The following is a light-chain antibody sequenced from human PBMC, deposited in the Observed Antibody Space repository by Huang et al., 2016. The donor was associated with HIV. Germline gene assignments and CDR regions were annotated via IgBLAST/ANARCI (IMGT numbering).Light chain of an antibody. V-gene: IGKV3-15*01. CDR1: QSISNN. CDR3: QQYNNWLLFS. J-gene: IGKJ3*01. CDR2: GAI. Sequence: EMVLTQSPATLSVSPGERATLSCRASQSISNNLAWYQQKPGQAPRLLLYGAITRATGVPARFSGSGSVTEFTLTISSLQSEDFAVYYCQQYNNWLLFSFGPGTKVDIK.